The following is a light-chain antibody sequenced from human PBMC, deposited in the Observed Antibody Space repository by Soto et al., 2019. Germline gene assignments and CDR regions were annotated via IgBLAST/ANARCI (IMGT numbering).Light chain of an antibody. CDR1: RDNIGSYDY. J-gene: IGLJ1*01. CDR2: DVT. Sequence: QSVLTQPASVSGSLGQSITISCTGSRDNIGSYDYVSWYQVHADSAPKLIIYDVTGRPSGVSGRFSASKSGNTASLTISGLQAEDEVDYYCISYARGYPLSLIGTGTNVTVL. V-gene: IGLV2-14*01. CDR3: ISYARGYPLSL.